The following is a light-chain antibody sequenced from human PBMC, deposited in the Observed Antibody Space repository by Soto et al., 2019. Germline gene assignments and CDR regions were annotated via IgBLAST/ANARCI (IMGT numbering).Light chain of an antibody. CDR3: TSYSSSSTFYV. Sequence: QSALAQRAPVSGSPGQSITISCTGTSSDIGGYYYVSWYQHRPVKAPKLMIYQVSNLPSGVSYRFSGSKSGKTASLTISGLQAEDEADYYCTSYSSSSTFYVFGTGTEVTGL. V-gene: IGLV2-14*01. CDR2: QVS. J-gene: IGLJ1*01. CDR1: SSDIGGYYY.